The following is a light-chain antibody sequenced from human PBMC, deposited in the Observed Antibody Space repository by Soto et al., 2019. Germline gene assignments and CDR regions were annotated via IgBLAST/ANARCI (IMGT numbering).Light chain of an antibody. Sequence: QSVLTQPPSASGTPGRRVVISCSGSSSNIGSNTVNWYQQLPGTAPKLLIYSNNHRPSGVPDRFSGSKSGTSASLAISGLQSGDEADSYCAAWDASLNGYVFGTGTKVTVL. V-gene: IGLV1-44*01. CDR1: SSNIGSNT. CDR3: AAWDASLNGYV. CDR2: SNN. J-gene: IGLJ1*01.